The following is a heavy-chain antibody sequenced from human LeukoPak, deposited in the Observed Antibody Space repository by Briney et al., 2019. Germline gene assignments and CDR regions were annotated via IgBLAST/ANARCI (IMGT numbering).Heavy chain of an antibody. V-gene: IGHV1-2*04. Sequence: ASVKLSCKASGYTFTSYYMHWVRQAPGQGLEWMRWINHNSGGTNYAQKFKGWVTMTGDTSKSTAYLELSRLRSDDTAVYYCGRATRITMVRGVSSGGMDVGGKGTTVTVS. CDR3: GRATRITMVRGVSSGGMDV. J-gene: IGHJ6*04. CDR2: INHNSGGT. D-gene: IGHD3-10*01. CDR1: GYTFTSYY.